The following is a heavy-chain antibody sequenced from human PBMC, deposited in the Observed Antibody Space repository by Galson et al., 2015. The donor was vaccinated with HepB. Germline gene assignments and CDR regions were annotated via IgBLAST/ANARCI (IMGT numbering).Heavy chain of an antibody. Sequence: SLRLSCAASGFTFSSYGMHWVRQAPGKGLEWVAVIWYDGSNKYYADSVKGRFTISRDNSKNTLYLQMNSLRAADTAVYYCAKDGARRAEAGTSRPSFDYWGQGTLVTVSS. CDR2: IWYDGSNK. J-gene: IGHJ4*02. V-gene: IGHV3-33*06. CDR3: AKDGARRAEAGTSRPSFDY. CDR1: GFTFSSYG. D-gene: IGHD6-13*01.